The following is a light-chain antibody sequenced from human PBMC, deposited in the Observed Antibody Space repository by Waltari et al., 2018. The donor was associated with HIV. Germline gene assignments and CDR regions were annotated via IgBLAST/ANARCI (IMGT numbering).Light chain of an antibody. CDR1: SSDVGSYNL. CDR3: CSYAGSSAFV. CDR2: EVT. Sequence: QSALTQPASVSGSPGQSITNSCTGTSSDVGSYNLVHWYQHHPGKAPKLMIFEVTKRPSGVSNRFSGSKSGNTASLTISGLQADDEADYYCCSYAGSSAFVFGTGTKVTVL. J-gene: IGLJ1*01. V-gene: IGLV2-23*02.